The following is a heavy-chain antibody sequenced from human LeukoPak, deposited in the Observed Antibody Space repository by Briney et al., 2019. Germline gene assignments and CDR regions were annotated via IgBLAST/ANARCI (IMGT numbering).Heavy chain of an antibody. V-gene: IGHV3-53*01. CDR2: INSGGST. CDR1: GFNVFRNY. CDR3: AKDRWGGDGDLGDMDV. D-gene: IGHD4-17*01. J-gene: IGHJ6*02. Sequence: GGSLRLSCTASGFNVFRNYMNWVRQAPGKGLEGVSVINSGGSTYYADSVKGRFTISRDISKNTVYLQINSLRAEDTALYYCAKDRWGGDGDLGDMDVWGQGTTVTVSS.